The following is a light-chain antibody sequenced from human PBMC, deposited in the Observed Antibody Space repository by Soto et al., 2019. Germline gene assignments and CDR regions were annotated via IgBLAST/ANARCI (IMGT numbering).Light chain of an antibody. Sequence: QSALTQPASVSGSPGQSITISCTGTSSDIGGYKYVSWYQQNPDKAPKLMIYDVSYRPSGVSDRFSGSKSGNTASLTISGLQAEDEADYYSSSYTSINTHVFGTGTKLTVL. CDR2: DVS. V-gene: IGLV2-14*01. J-gene: IGLJ1*01. CDR1: SSDIGGYKY. CDR3: SSYTSINTHV.